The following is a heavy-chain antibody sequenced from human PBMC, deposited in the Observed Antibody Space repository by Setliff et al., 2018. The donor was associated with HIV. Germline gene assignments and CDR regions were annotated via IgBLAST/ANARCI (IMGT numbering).Heavy chain of an antibody. CDR2: IYTGGIA. CDR3: ARLMEDDYWSGRYYFYGMDV. V-gene: IGHV4-4*09. Sequence: SETLSLTCSASGDSIRSYYWSWIRQPPGKGLEWIGYIYTGGIANYNPSPNYDPSLKSRVTISVDTSKNEFSLKLSSVTAADTAVYYCARLMEDDYWSGRYYFYGMDVWGQGTTVTVSS. CDR1: GDSIRSYY. D-gene: IGHD3-3*01. J-gene: IGHJ6*02.